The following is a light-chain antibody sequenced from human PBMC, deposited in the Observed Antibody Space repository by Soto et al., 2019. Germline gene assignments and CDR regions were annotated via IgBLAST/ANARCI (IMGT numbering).Light chain of an antibody. J-gene: IGLJ1*01. CDR3: CSYTTSNTFV. CDR2: HVT. CDR1: SSDVGAYNY. V-gene: IGLV2-14*01. Sequence: QSVLTQPASVSGSLGQSITISCSGTSSDVGAYNYVSWYQQYPGKAPKLMIYHVTDRPSGVFNRFSGSKSCNTASLTISGLQAEDEADYYCCSYTTSNTFVFGTGTKVTVL.